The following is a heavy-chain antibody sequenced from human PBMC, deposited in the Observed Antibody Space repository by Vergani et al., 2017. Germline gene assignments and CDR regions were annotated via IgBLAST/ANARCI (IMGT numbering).Heavy chain of an antibody. CDR2: IHYSENT. V-gene: IGHV4-59*08. CDR3: ARRPPSSWDIPGKRNCFDP. D-gene: IGHD6-13*01. CDR1: FDSIRNLY. Sequence: QVQLQESGPGLVKSSETLSLTCSVSFDSIRNLYCNWIRQPPGKGLEWIGSIHYSENTNYNPSLKTRVTISVDTSKNQFSLKLSSVTAADTAVYYCARRPPSSWDIPGKRNCFDPWGQGILVTVSS. J-gene: IGHJ5*02.